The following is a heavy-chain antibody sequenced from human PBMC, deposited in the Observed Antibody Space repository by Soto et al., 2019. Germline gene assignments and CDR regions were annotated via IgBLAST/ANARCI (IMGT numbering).Heavy chain of an antibody. J-gene: IGHJ6*02. CDR2: IYYSGST. CDR1: GGSISSGDYY. CDR3: ARVRRTGTDYYYYYGMDV. V-gene: IGHV4-30-4*01. D-gene: IGHD1-1*01. Sequence: SETLSLTCTVSGGSISSGDYYWSWIRQPPGKGLEWIGYIYYSGSTYYNPSLKSRVTISVDTSKNQFSLKLSSVTAADTAVYYCARVRRTGTDYYYYYGMDVWGQGTTVTVSS.